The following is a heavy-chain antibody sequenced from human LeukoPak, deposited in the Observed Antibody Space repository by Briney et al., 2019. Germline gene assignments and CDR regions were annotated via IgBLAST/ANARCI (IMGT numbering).Heavy chain of an antibody. J-gene: IGHJ4*02. CDR1: GFTFSNAW. Sequence: GGSLRLSCAASGFTFSNAWMSWVRQAPGKGLEWVGRIKSKTDGGTTDYAAPVKGRFTISRDDSKNTLYLQMNSLKTEDTAVYYCTTRSPELLWFGELLGYWGQGTLVTVSS. D-gene: IGHD3-10*01. CDR2: IKSKTDGGTT. CDR3: TTRSPELLWFGELLGY. V-gene: IGHV3-15*01.